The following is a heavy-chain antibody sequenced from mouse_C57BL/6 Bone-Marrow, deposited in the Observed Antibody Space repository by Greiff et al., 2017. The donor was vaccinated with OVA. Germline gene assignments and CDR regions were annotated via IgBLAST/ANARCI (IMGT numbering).Heavy chain of an antibody. Sequence: EVKVVESGAELVRPGSSVKMSCKTSGYTFTSYGINWVKQRPGQGLEWIGYIYIGNGYTEYNEKFKGKATLTSDTSSSTAYMQLSSLTSEDSAIYFCARKEGLYYYGYWYFDVWGTGTTVTVSS. CDR3: ARKEGLYYYGYWYFDV. CDR1: GYTFTSYG. V-gene: IGHV1-58*01. CDR2: IYIGNGYT. D-gene: IGHD1-1*01. J-gene: IGHJ1*03.